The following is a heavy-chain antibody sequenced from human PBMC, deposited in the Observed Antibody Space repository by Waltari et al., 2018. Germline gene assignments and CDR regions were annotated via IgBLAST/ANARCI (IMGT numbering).Heavy chain of an antibody. CDR3: ARDRGDWGLH. Sequence: EVQLVESGGGLVQPGGSLRLSCAASGFTFSSYSMNWVRQAPGKGLEWVSYISSSSSTIYYADSVKGRFTISRDNAKNSLYLQMNSLRAEETAVYYCARDRGDWGLHWGQGTLVTVSS. D-gene: IGHD7-27*01. V-gene: IGHV3-48*04. J-gene: IGHJ4*02. CDR1: GFTFSSYS. CDR2: ISSSSSTI.